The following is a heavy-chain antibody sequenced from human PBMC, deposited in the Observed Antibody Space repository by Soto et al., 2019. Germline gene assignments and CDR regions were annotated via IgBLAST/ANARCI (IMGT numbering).Heavy chain of an antibody. CDR3: ARSRHTIFEVAHGGWFDP. J-gene: IGHJ5*02. CDR2: IYYSGST. CDR1: GGSISSGGYY. D-gene: IGHD3-3*01. Sequence: PSETLSLTCTVSGGSISSGGYYSSWIRQHPGKGLEWIGYIYYSGSTYYNPSLKSRVTISVDTSKNQFSLKLSSVTAADTAVYYCARSRHTIFEVAHGGWFDPWGQGTLVTVSS. V-gene: IGHV4-31*03.